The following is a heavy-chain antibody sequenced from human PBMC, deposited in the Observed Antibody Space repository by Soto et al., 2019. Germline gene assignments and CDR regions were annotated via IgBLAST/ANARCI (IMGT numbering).Heavy chain of an antibody. CDR3: ARAPGYXILTGYKSLPYCYGMDV. J-gene: IGHJ6*02. Sequence: PSETLSLTCAVSGGSISSSNWWSWVRQPPGKGLEWIGEIYHSGSTNYNPSLKSRVTISVDKSKNQFSLKLSSVTAADTAVYYCARAPGYXILTGYKSLPYCYGMDVWGQGTTVTVSS. CDR2: IYHSGST. CDR1: GGSISSSNW. D-gene: IGHD3-9*01. V-gene: IGHV4-4*02.